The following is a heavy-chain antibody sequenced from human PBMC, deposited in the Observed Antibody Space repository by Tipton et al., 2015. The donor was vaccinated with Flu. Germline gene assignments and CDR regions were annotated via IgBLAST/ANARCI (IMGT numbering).Heavy chain of an antibody. V-gene: IGHV3-7*01. CDR2: INKDGSEK. Sequence: EASGFTFTNYWMSWVRQAPGKGLDWVANINKDGSEKNYVDSLRGRFTISRDNARNSLYLQMNSLRADDSAVYFCVRGGKFYYDATGYPEDFWGQGTLVTVSS. J-gene: IGHJ4*02. CDR3: VRGGKFYYDATGYPEDF. CDR1: GFTFTNYW. D-gene: IGHD3-22*01.